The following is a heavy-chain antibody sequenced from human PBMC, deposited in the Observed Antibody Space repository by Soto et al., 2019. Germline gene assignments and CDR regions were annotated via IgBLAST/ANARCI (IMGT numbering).Heavy chain of an antibody. J-gene: IGHJ6*02. CDR3: ARDQGITPFGVYSVYYDGMDV. V-gene: IGHV1-18*01. CDR1: GYTFTNSG. D-gene: IGHD3-3*01. Sequence: QGQLVQSGAEVKKPGASVKVSCKASGYTFTNSGISWVRQAPGQGLEWMGWISTDNGNTNYAQHLQGRVSMTTDTSTSTAYMDLSSLRSDDTAVYYCARDQGITPFGVYSVYYDGMDVGGQGTTVTVSS. CDR2: ISTDNGNT.